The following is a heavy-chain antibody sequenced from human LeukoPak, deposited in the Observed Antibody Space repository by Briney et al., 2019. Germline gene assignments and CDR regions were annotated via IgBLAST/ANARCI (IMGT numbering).Heavy chain of an antibody. V-gene: IGHV3-49*04. CDR2: IRSKANGGTT. J-gene: IGHJ6*02. D-gene: IGHD3-3*01. CDR3: TRADDFWSGYYYYYGMDV. Sequence: GGSLRLSCTASGFSFGDYAMSWVRQAPGKGLEWVCFIRSKANGGTTEYAASVKGRFTISRDDSKSIAYLQMNSLKTEDTAVYYCTRADDFWSGYYYYYGMDVWGQGTTVTVSS. CDR1: GFSFGDYA.